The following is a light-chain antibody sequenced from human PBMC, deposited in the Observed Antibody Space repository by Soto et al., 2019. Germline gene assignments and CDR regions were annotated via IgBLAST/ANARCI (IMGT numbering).Light chain of an antibody. CDR2: DAS. CDR3: QQYNFWPPLT. CDR1: QSVNSN. Sequence: EIVMTQSPATLSVSPGERATLSCRASQSVNSNLAWYRQKPGQAPRLLISDASTRATGVPARFSGSGSGTEFTISIISLQSEDSGIYYCQQYNFWPPLTFGGGTKVEIK. V-gene: IGKV3-15*01. J-gene: IGKJ4*01.